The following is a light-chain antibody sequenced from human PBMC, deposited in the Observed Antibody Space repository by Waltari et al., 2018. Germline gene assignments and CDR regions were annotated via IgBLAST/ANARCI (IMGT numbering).Light chain of an antibody. V-gene: IGKV4-1*01. CDR2: WAS. Sequence: DIVMTQSPDSLAGSLGERATTNCKSSPSVLYTSNNNNYLAWYQQKPGQPPKLLIYWASTRKSGVPDRFSGSGSGTDFTLTISSLQAEDVAVYYCQQDYTIPPRTFGQGTKVEIK. CDR3: QQDYTIPPRT. J-gene: IGKJ1*01. CDR1: PSVLYTSNNNNY.